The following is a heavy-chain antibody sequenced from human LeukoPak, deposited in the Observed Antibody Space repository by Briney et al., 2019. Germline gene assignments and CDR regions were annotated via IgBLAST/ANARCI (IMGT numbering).Heavy chain of an antibody. Sequence: SETLSLTCTVSGGSISSSSYYWGWIRQPPGKGLEWIGSIYYSGSTYYNPSLKSRVTISVDTSKNQFSLKLSSVTAADTAVYYCAREDGSSGWTENNWFDPWGQGTLVTVSS. D-gene: IGHD6-19*01. CDR3: AREDGSSGWTENNWFDP. J-gene: IGHJ5*02. CDR2: IYYSGST. V-gene: IGHV4-39*07. CDR1: GGSISSSSYY.